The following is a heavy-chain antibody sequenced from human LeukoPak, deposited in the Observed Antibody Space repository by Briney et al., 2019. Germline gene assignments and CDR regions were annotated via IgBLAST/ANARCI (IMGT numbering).Heavy chain of an antibody. CDR3: ARGVAGYCTNGVCYPLDY. V-gene: IGHV3-74*01. Sequence: LAGGSLRLSCAASGFTFSSYWMHWVRQAPGKGLVWVSRINSDGSSTSYVDSVKGRFTISRDNAKNTLYLQMNSLRAEDTAVYYCARGVAGYCTNGVCYPLDYWGQGTLVTASS. D-gene: IGHD2-8*01. CDR2: INSDGSST. CDR1: GFTFSSYW. J-gene: IGHJ4*02.